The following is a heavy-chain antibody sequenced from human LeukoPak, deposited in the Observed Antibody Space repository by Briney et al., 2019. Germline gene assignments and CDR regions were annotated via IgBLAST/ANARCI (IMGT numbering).Heavy chain of an antibody. CDR2: IRYDGSNK. J-gene: IGHJ6*02. CDR3: AKCSLPYYYYGMDV. Sequence: GGSLRLSCAASGFTFSTYGMHWVRQAPGKGLEWVAFIRYDGSNKYYADSVKGRFTISRDNSKNTLYLQMNSLRAEDTAVYYCAKCSLPYYYYGMDVWGQGTTVTVSS. CDR1: GFTFSTYG. D-gene: IGHD3-10*02. V-gene: IGHV3-30*02.